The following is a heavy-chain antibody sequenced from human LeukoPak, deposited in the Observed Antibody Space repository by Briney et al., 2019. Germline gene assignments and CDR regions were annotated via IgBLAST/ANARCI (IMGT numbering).Heavy chain of an antibody. Sequence: PGGSLRLSCAGSGFTFSSYWMSWVRQAPGKGLEWVANINQDGSEKYYVDSVKGRFTISRDNAKSSLYLQMNSLRAEDTAVYYCARPYSSSEAFDIWGQGTMVTVSS. CDR3: ARPYSSSEAFDI. V-gene: IGHV3-7*04. D-gene: IGHD6-13*01. CDR1: GFTFSSYW. CDR2: INQDGSEK. J-gene: IGHJ3*02.